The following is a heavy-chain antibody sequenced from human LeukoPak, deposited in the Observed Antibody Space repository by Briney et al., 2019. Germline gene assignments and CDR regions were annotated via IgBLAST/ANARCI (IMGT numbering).Heavy chain of an antibody. CDR2: ISYDGSNK. J-gene: IGHJ6*02. CDR3: ARDRLMVRGVYGMDV. CDR1: GFTFSSYA. V-gene: IGHV3-30-3*01. Sequence: PGGSLRLSCAASGFTFSSYAMHWVRQAPGKGLEWVAVISYDGSNKYYADSVKGRFTISRDNSKNTLYLQMNSLRAEDTAVYYCARDRLMVRGVYGMDVWGQGTTVTVSS. D-gene: IGHD3-10*01.